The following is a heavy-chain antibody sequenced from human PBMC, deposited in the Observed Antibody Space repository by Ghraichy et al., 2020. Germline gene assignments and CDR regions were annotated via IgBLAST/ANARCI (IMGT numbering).Heavy chain of an antibody. CDR1: GYSFTSYW. CDR2: IYPGDSDT. J-gene: IGHJ4*02. V-gene: IGHV5-51*01. CDR3: ARLGRYQLLNFGFDY. D-gene: IGHD2-2*01. Sequence: GESLNISCKGSGYSFTSYWIGWVRQMPGKGLEWMGIIYPGDSDTRYSPSFQGQVTISADKSISTAYLQWSSLKASDTAMYYCARLGRYQLLNFGFDYWGQGTLVTVSS.